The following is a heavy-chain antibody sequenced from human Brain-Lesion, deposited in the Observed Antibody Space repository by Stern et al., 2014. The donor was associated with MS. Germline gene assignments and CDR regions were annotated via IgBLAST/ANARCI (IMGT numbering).Heavy chain of an antibody. CDR2: IYYHCIT. V-gene: IGHV4-39*01. CDR3: ARHDSVPRPSQLYSARDRGPGYFDY. CDR1: GGSISSSTYY. D-gene: IGHD1-26*01. Sequence: VQLVESGPGLVKPSETLSLTCTVSGGSISSSTYYWAWIRQPPGKGLEWLGNIYYHCITHYNPSLKSRVPISVDMSKNQFSLKLSSVTAADTAIYYCARHDSVPRPSQLYSARDRGPGYFDYWGQGTLVTVSS. J-gene: IGHJ4*02.